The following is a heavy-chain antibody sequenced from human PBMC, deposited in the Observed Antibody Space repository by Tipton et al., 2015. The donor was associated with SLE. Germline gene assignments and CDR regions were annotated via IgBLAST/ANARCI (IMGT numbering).Heavy chain of an antibody. V-gene: IGHV4-34*01. CDR1: GREFSGYY. CDR2: INHSGST. CDR3: ARSGYGRGSFFHH. D-gene: IGHD5-12*01. J-gene: IGHJ1*01. Sequence: TLSLTCAEEGREFSGYYWSWIRQPPGKGLEWIGEINHSGSTNYNPSLKSRVTISVHTSKNQFSLKLNSVTAADTAMYYCARSGYGRGSFFHHWGQGTLVTVSS.